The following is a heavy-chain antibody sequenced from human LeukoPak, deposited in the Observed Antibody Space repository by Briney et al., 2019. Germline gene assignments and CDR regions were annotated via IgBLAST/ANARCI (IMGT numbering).Heavy chain of an antibody. CDR3: ARDRSGYDLFDY. V-gene: IGHV4-30-4*01. CDR1: GGSISSGAYY. J-gene: IGHJ4*02. D-gene: IGHD5-12*01. CDR2: IYYSGST. Sequence: SETLSLTCTVSGGSISSGAYYWSWIRQPPGKGLEWIGYIYYSGSTYYNPSLKSRVTISVDTSKNQFSQKLSSVTAADTAVYYCARDRSGYDLFDYWGQGTLLTVSS.